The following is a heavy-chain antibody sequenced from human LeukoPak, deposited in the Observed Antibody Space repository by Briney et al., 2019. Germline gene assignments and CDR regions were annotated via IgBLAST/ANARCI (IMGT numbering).Heavy chain of an antibody. J-gene: IGHJ5*02. V-gene: IGHV1-69*13. CDR3: ATALNSGSLS. CDR1: GGTFSSYA. D-gene: IGHD1-26*01. Sequence: ASVKVSCKASGGTFSSYAISWVRQAPGQGLEWMGGIIPIFGTANYAQKFQGRVTITADESTSTAYMELSSLRSEDTAVYYCATALNSGSLSWGQGTLVTVSS. CDR2: IIPIFGTA.